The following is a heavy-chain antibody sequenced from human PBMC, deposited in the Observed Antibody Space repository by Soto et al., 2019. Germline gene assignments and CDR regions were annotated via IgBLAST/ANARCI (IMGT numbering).Heavy chain of an antibody. V-gene: IGHV4-34*01. CDR1: GGSFSGYY. Sequence: SETLSLTWAVDGGSFSGYYWSWIRQPPGKGLEWIGEINHSGSTNYNPSLKSRVTISVDTSKNQFSLKLSSVTAADTAVYYCARAQLVVVPAAMANCFDPWGQRTHVTVSS. CDR3: ARAQLVVVPAAMANCFDP. CDR2: INHSGST. D-gene: IGHD2-2*01. J-gene: IGHJ5*02.